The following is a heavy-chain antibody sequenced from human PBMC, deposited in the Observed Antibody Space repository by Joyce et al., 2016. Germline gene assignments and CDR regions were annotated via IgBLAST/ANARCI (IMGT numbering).Heavy chain of an antibody. CDR1: GFPFSGYA. CDR3: TEGGDY. J-gene: IGHJ4*02. V-gene: IGHV3-30*04. CDR2: ISYDDSDK. Sequence: VQLVESGGGVVQPGRSLRLSSTASGFPFSGYAMHWVRQAPGKGLEWVARISYDDSDKSYSDAVKGRFTISRDNSKNTLYLEMNGLRPEDTAVYYGTEGGDYWGQGTLVLVSS. D-gene: IGHD1-26*01.